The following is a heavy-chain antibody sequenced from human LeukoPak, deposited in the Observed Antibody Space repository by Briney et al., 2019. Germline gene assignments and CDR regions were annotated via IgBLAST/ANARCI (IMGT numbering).Heavy chain of an antibody. V-gene: IGHV3-48*02. CDR3: ARARANTDAFDI. CDR1: GFTFSSYS. J-gene: IGHJ3*02. Sequence: GGSLRLSCAASGFTFSSYSMNWVRQAPGKGLEWVSYISSSSSTIYYADSVKGRFTISRNNAKTSMYLQMNRLRDEAKAVYYCARARANTDAFDIWGQGTMVTVSS. D-gene: IGHD1-26*01. CDR2: ISSSSSTI.